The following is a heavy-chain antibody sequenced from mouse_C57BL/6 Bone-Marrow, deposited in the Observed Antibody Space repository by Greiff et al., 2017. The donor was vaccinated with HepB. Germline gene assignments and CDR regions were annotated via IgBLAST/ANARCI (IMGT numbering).Heavy chain of an antibody. Sequence: EVQLVESGGGLVKPGGSLKLSCAASGFTFSSYAMSWVRQTPEKRLEWVATISDGGSYTYYPDNVKGRFTISRDNAKNNLYLQMSHLKSEDTAMYYCARDPFCYWGQGTLVTVSA. J-gene: IGHJ3*01. CDR1: GFTFSSYA. V-gene: IGHV5-4*01. CDR2: ISDGGSYT. CDR3: ARDPFCY.